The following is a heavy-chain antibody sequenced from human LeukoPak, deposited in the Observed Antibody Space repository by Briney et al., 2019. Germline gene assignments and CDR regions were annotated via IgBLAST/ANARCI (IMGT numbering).Heavy chain of an antibody. CDR3: AKGVDSSSWYGAFDI. Sequence: PGGSLRLSCAASGFTFSSYAMSWVRQAPGKGLEWVSAISGSGGSTYCADSVKGRFTISRDNSKNTLYLQMNSLRAEDTAVYYCAKGVDSSSWYGAFDIWGQGTMVTVSS. CDR1: GFTFSSYA. J-gene: IGHJ3*02. CDR2: ISGSGGST. D-gene: IGHD6-13*01. V-gene: IGHV3-23*01.